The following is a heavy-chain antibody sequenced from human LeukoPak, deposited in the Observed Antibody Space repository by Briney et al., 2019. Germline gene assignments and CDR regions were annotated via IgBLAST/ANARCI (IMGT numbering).Heavy chain of an antibody. J-gene: IGHJ4*02. CDR1: GGSISSCSYY. D-gene: IGHD3-22*01. Sequence: PSETLSLTWTVSGGSISSCSYYWGWIRQPPGKGLEWIGSIYYSGSTYYNPSLKSRVTISVDTSKNQFSLKLSSVTAADTAVYYCERQSTRGYYYVGYMVYFDYWGQGTLVTVSS. V-gene: IGHV4-39*01. CDR2: IYYSGST. CDR3: ERQSTRGYYYVGYMVYFDY.